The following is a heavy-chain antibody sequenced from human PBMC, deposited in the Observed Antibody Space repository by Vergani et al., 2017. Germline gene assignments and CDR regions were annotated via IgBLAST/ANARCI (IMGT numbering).Heavy chain of an antibody. CDR1: GFTFSSYG. D-gene: IGHD2-2*01. Sequence: VQLVESGGGVVQPGRSLRLSCAASGFTFSSYGMHWVRQAPGKGLEWVAVIWYDGSNKYYPDSVKGRFTISRDNSKNTLYLQMNSLRVEDTAVYYCARGYKVVRPGEDHFDYWGQGTVVAVPS. CDR3: ARGYKVVRPGEDHFDY. V-gene: IGHV3-33*01. CDR2: IWYDGSNK. J-gene: IGHJ4*02.